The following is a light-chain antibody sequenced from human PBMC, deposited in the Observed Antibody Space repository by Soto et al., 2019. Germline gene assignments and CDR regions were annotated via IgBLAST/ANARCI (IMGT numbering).Light chain of an antibody. CDR2: DAS. J-gene: IGKJ3*01. Sequence: EIELTQSPATLSLSTGERATLSCRASQSVSSYLAWYQQKPGQAPRLLIYDASNRATGIPARFSGSGSGTDFTLTISSLEPEDFAVYYCQQRSHWPPTFGPGTKVDIK. V-gene: IGKV3-11*01. CDR1: QSVSSY. CDR3: QQRSHWPPT.